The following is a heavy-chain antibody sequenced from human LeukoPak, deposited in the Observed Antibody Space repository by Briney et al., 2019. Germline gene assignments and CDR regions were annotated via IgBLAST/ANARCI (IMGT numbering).Heavy chain of an antibody. D-gene: IGHD3-10*01. V-gene: IGHV3-7*01. CDR1: GFTFTSYW. CDR2: INQDETEK. Sequence: GWSLRLSCGASGFTFTSYWMSWVRQAPGKGLEGVATINQDETEKYYVDSVTGRFTISRDNAKNSLYLQMRRLRADDTAVYYCVKPYYYSSGSLSWGQGTLVTVSS. J-gene: IGHJ4*02. CDR3: VKPYYYSSGSLS.